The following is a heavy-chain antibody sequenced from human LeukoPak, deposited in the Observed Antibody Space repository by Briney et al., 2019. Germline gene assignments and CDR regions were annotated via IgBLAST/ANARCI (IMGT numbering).Heavy chain of an antibody. CDR2: ISSSGSYM. Sequence: GGSLRLSCAASGFTFSSYSMNWVRQAPGKGLEWVSSISSSGSYMFYADSVKGRFTISRDNAKNSLYLQMNSLRAEDTAVYYCARTSGEWIVALDYWGQGTLVTVSS. D-gene: IGHD3-16*01. J-gene: IGHJ4*02. V-gene: IGHV3-21*01. CDR1: GFTFSSYS. CDR3: ARTSGEWIVALDY.